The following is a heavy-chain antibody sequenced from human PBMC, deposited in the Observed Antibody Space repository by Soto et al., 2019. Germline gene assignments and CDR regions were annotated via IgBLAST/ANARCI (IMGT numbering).Heavy chain of an antibody. CDR1: GGTFSSYA. Sequence: QVQLVQSGAEVKKPGSSVKVSCTASGGTFSSYAISWVRQAPGQGLEWMGGIIPIFGTANYGQKFQGRVTISANKSSSRAYMELSSLRSEDTAVYYCVRASDYDFWSGLPADLYYYYYYGMDVWGQGTTVTVSS. CDR3: VRASDYDFWSGLPADLYYYYYYGMDV. D-gene: IGHD3-3*01. CDR2: IIPIFGTA. J-gene: IGHJ6*02. V-gene: IGHV1-69*06.